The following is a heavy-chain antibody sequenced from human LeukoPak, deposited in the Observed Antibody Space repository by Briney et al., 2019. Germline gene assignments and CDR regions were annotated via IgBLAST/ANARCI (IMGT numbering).Heavy chain of an antibody. D-gene: IGHD2-2*01. J-gene: IGHJ5*02. CDR2: IYYGGST. Sequence: PSETLSLTCTVSGGSISSSSYYWGWIRQPPGKGLEWIGSIYYGGSTYYNPSLKSRVTISVDTSKNQFSLKLSSVTAADTAVYYCARHEDILVVARFDPWGQGTLVTVSS. CDR3: ARHEDILVVARFDP. V-gene: IGHV4-39*01. CDR1: GGSISSSSYY.